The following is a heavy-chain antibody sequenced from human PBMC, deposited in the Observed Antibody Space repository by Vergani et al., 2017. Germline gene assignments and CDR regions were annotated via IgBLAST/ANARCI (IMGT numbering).Heavy chain of an antibody. CDR3: ARSGDFWSGYSGTDY. CDR1: GYSFTSYW. Sequence: VQLVQSGAEVGKPGASVKISCKGSGYSFTSYWIGWVRQMPGKGLEWMGIIYPGDSDTRYSPSFQGQVTISADKSISTAYLQWSSLKASDTAMYYCARSGDFWSGYSGTDYWGQGTLVTVSS. CDR2: IYPGDSDT. V-gene: IGHV5-51*01. D-gene: IGHD3-3*01. J-gene: IGHJ4*02.